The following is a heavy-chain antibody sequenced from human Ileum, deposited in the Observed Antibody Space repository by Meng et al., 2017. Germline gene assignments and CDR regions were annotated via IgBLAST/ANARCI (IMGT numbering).Heavy chain of an antibody. Sequence: QVELQESGPGLVKPSQTPSLTCTVSGGSISGGHYFWSWIRQHPEKGLEWIGYIYHSGVTYYSPSLKSRLTISVDTSKNQFSLKLSSVTAADTAIYYCARGVVTYYDSSTLTWFDPWGQGALVTVSS. J-gene: IGHJ5*02. CDR1: GGSISGGHYF. D-gene: IGHD3-22*01. CDR3: ARGVVTYYDSSTLTWFDP. CDR2: IYHSGVT. V-gene: IGHV4-31*03.